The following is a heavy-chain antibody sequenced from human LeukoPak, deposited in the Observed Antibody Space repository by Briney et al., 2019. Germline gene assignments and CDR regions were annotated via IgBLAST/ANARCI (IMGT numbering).Heavy chain of an antibody. Sequence: GGSLRLSCTASDFTFADYYMSWVRPAPGEGLEWVSHISSTGSTIYYADPVKGRFTISRDNTNNLVFLQMNSLRAEDTAVYFCARERTTFITFGRMNYYMDVWGKGTTVTVSS. CDR1: DFTFADYY. J-gene: IGHJ6*03. CDR3: ARERTTFITFGRMNYYMDV. V-gene: IGHV3-11*04. CDR2: ISSTGSTI. D-gene: IGHD3-16*01.